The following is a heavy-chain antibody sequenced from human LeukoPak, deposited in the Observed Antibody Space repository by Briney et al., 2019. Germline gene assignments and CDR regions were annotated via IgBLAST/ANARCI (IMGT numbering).Heavy chain of an antibody. J-gene: IGHJ5*02. CDR3: AKEAPFILFDP. CDR1: GFTFSSYG. CDR2: ISYDGNNK. V-gene: IGHV3-30*18. Sequence: GGSLRLSCAASGFTFSSYGMHWVRQAPGKGLEWVAVISYDGNNKFYTDSVKGRFTISRDNSKNTLYLQMNSLRAEDTALYYCAKEAPFILFDPWGQGTLVTVSS. D-gene: IGHD2-21*01.